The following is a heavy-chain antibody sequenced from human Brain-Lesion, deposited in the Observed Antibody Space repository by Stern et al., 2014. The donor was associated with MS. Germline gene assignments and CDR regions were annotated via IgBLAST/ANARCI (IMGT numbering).Heavy chain of an antibody. J-gene: IGHJ6*02. V-gene: IGHV1-2*02. CDR3: ARDQRGITIFGVVTDYYYLGMEV. CDR2: INPNNGGT. D-gene: IGHD3-3*01. CDR1: GYIFTGYY. Sequence: QVQLVQSGAEVKKPGASVKVSCKTSGYIFTGYYIHWVRQAPGQGLEWMAWINPNNGGTKYAQQFQGRVTMSRDTSISTAYVELSSLTSDDTAVYYCARDQRGITIFGVVTDYYYLGMEVWGQGTTVTVSS.